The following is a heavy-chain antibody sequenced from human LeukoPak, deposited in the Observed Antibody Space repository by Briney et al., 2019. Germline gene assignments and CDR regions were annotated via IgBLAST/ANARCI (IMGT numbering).Heavy chain of an antibody. J-gene: IGHJ4*02. D-gene: IGHD1-1*01. Sequence: GEALKISCKGSGYSFANYWIGWVLQMPGKGLEWMGIIYPGDSNTRYSPSFQGQVTISAETSLRTAYLQWSSPKASDTAMYYCAREVPGDGVDDYWGQGTLVTVSS. CDR2: IYPGDSNT. V-gene: IGHV5-51*01. CDR3: AREVPGDGVDDY. CDR1: GYSFANYW.